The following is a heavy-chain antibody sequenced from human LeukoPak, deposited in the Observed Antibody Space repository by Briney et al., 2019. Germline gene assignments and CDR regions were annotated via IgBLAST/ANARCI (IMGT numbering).Heavy chain of an antibody. D-gene: IGHD6-19*01. J-gene: IGHJ4*02. CDR2: TYYRSKWYN. CDR3: ARDSSGWYSSNFDY. CDR1: GDSVSSNSVT. V-gene: IGHV6-1*01. Sequence: SKTLSLTCAISGDSVSSNSVTWNWIRQSPSRGLEWLGRTYYRSKWYNDYAVSVKSQITINPDTSKNQFSLQLNSVTPEDTAVYYCARDSSGWYSSNFDYWGQGTLVTVSS.